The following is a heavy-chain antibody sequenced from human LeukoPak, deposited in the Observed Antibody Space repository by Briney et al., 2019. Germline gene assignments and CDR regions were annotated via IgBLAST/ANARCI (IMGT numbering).Heavy chain of an antibody. D-gene: IGHD6-19*01. Sequence: SETLSLTCNVSGGSISNYYWTWIRQPAGKGLEWIGRIYSSGTTTYNPSLKSRVAVSVDTSRNQFSLKLSSVTAADTAVYYCARMSPIAVAGSSYYYAMDVWGQGTTVTVSS. V-gene: IGHV4-4*07. CDR2: IYSSGTT. CDR1: GGSISNYY. CDR3: ARMSPIAVAGSSYYYAMDV. J-gene: IGHJ6*02.